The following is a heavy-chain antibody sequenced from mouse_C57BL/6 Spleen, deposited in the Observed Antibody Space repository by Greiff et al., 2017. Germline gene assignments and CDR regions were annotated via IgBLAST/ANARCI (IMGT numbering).Heavy chain of an antibody. CDR3: ARRDDGYCAMDY. CDR1: GFTFSSYA. D-gene: IGHD2-3*01. V-gene: IGHV5-4*01. J-gene: IGHJ4*01. Sequence: EVQLVESGGGLVKPGGSLKLSCAASGFTFSSYAMSWVRQTPEKRLEWVATISDGGSYTYYPDNVKGRFTISRDNAKNNLYLQMSHLKSEDTAMYYCARRDDGYCAMDYWGQGTSVTVSS. CDR2: ISDGGSYT.